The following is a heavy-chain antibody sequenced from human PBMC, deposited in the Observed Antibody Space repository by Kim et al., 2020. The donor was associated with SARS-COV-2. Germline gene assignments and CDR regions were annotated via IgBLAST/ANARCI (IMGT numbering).Heavy chain of an antibody. V-gene: IGHV5-10-1*01. Sequence: NYSPSFQGHVTISADKSISTAYLQWSSLKASDTAMYYCASVNSSGYPFDYWGQGTLVTVSS. J-gene: IGHJ4*02. CDR3: ASVNSSGYPFDY. D-gene: IGHD3-22*01.